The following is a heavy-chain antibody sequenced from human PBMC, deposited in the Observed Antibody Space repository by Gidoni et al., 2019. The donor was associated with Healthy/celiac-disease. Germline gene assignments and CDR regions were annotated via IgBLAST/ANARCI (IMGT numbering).Heavy chain of an antibody. Sequence: HVQLVQSGAEVKKPGASVQVSCKASGYTFTGYYLHWVRQAPGQGLEWMGWINPNSGGTNYAQKFQGRVTMTRDTSISTAYMELSRLRSDDTAVYYCARDYGDYDGSRDYYYYGMDVWGQGTTVTVSS. V-gene: IGHV1-2*02. J-gene: IGHJ6*02. D-gene: IGHD4-17*01. CDR2: INPNSGGT. CDR3: ARDYGDYDGSRDYYYYGMDV. CDR1: GYTFTGYY.